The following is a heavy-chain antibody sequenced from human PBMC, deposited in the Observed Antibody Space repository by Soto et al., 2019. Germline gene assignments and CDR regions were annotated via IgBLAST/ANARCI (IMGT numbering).Heavy chain of an antibody. Sequence: QVQLVESGGGVVQPGRSLRLSCAASGFTFSSYGMHWVHQAPGKGLEWVAVISYDGSNKYYADSVKGRFTISRDNSKNTLYLQMNSLRAEDTAVYYCAKDRLQYDFWSGSVLSYWGQGTLVTVSS. CDR3: AKDRLQYDFWSGSVLSY. D-gene: IGHD3-3*01. J-gene: IGHJ4*02. CDR2: ISYDGSNK. CDR1: GFTFSSYG. V-gene: IGHV3-30*18.